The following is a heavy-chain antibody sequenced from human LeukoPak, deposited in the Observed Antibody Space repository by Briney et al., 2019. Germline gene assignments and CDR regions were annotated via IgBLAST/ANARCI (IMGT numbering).Heavy chain of an antibody. J-gene: IGHJ5*02. D-gene: IGHD5-24*01. CDR3: ARASVREMATINWFDP. Sequence: PSQTLSLTCTVSGGSISSGSYYWSWIRQPAGKGLEWIGRIYASGSTNYNPSLKSRVTMSVDTSKNQFSLKLSSVTAADTAVYYCARASVREMATINWFDPWGQGTLVTVSS. V-gene: IGHV4-61*02. CDR1: GGSISSGSYY. CDR2: IYASGST.